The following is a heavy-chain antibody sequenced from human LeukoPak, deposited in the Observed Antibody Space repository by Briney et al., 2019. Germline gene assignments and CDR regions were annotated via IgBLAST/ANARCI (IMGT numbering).Heavy chain of an antibody. CDR2: SNHSGST. CDR1: GGSFSGYY. CDR3: ARRPMVRGVFDY. D-gene: IGHD3-10*01. V-gene: IGHV4-34*01. Sequence: SETLSLTCAVYGGSFSGYYWSWIRQPPGKGLEWIGESNHSGSTNYNPSLKSRVTISVYTSKNQFSLKLSSVTAADTAVYYCARRPMVRGVFDYWGQGTLVTVSS. J-gene: IGHJ4*02.